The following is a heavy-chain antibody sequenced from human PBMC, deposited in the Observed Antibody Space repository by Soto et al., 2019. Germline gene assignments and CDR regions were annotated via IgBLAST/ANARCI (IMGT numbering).Heavy chain of an antibody. CDR2: IKQDGSEK. J-gene: IGHJ4*02. V-gene: IGHV3-7*01. Sequence: PGGSLRLSCAASGFTFSSYWMSWVRQAPGKGLEWVANIKQDGSEKYYVDSVKGRFTISRDNAKNSLYLQMNSLRAEDTAVYYCAKDLITMVRGVIPYYFDYWGQGTLVTVSS. D-gene: IGHD3-10*01. CDR3: AKDLITMVRGVIPYYFDY. CDR1: GFTFSSYW.